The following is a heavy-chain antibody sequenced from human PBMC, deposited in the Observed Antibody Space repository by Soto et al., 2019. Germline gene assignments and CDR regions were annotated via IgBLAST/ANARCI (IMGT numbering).Heavy chain of an antibody. Sequence: PSETLSLTCTVSGGSISSSNWWSWVRQPPGKGLEWIGEVYHTGSANYSPSLKSRVTMSVDNSKNQFSLKLSSLTAADTAVYYCASLPPWAFDYWGQGTLVTVSS. CDR1: GGSISSSNW. CDR2: VYHTGSA. V-gene: IGHV4-4*02. J-gene: IGHJ4*02. D-gene: IGHD7-27*01. CDR3: ASLPPWAFDY.